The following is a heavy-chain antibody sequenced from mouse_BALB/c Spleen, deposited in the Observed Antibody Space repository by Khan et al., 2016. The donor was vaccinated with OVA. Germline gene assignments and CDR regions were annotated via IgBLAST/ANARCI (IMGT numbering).Heavy chain of an antibody. D-gene: IGHD2-4*01. J-gene: IGHJ4*01. CDR1: GFSFTSYG. Sequence: QVQLKQSGPGLVAPSQSLSITCTVSGFSFTSYGVHWVRQPPGKGLEWLVVIWSDGKTTYYSTLNSRLSISKDNSNSQVFLKMNSLQTDDTAMNYCDRNTQMITTVMDYWGQGTSVTVSS. CDR3: DRNTQMITTVMDY. CDR2: IWSDGKT. V-gene: IGHV2-6*02.